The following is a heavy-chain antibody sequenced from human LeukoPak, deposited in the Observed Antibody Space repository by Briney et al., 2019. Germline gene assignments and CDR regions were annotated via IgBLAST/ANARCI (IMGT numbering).Heavy chain of an antibody. J-gene: IGHJ3*02. Sequence: PGGSLRLSCAASGFTFSTYWMHWVRQAPGKGLVWVSRINTDGSNTNYADSVKGRFTISRANAENTLYLQMNSLRVEDTAVYYCARAEDCSSTSCPRAFDIWGQGTMVTVSS. V-gene: IGHV3-74*01. CDR1: GFTFSTYW. D-gene: IGHD2-2*01. CDR2: INTDGSNT. CDR3: ARAEDCSSTSCPRAFDI.